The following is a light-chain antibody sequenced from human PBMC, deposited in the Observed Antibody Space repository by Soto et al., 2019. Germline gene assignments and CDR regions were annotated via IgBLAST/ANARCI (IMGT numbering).Light chain of an antibody. Sequence: EIVLTQGPATLSLSPGERATLSCRASQSVSSYLAWYQQKPGQAPRILIYDASNRATGSPARFSGSGSGTDFTLTISSLEPEAFAVYYCQQRSNWPLTFGQGTRLEIK. CDR2: DAS. V-gene: IGKV3-11*01. CDR1: QSVSSY. CDR3: QQRSNWPLT. J-gene: IGKJ5*01.